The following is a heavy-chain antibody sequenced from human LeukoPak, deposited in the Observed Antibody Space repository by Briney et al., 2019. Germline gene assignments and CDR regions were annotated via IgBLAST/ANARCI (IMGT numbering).Heavy chain of an antibody. D-gene: IGHD3-22*01. CDR1: GFTFSSYA. V-gene: IGHV3-30*04. CDR2: ISYDGSNK. J-gene: IGHJ4*02. Sequence: PGGSLRLSCAASGFTFSSYAMHWVRQAPGKGLEWVAVISYDGSNKYYADSVKGRFTISRDNSKNTLYLQMNSLRAEDTAVYYCAKDSRPVTMIVVVITGGYYYFDYWGQGTLVTVSS. CDR3: AKDSRPVTMIVVVITGGYYYFDY.